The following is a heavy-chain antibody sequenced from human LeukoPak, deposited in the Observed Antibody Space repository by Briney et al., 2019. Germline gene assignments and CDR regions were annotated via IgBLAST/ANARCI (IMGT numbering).Heavy chain of an antibody. J-gene: IGHJ4*02. Sequence: GGSPRLSCAASGFTFTGYWMHWGRQAPGEGLWWVSRINEDGSIITYADSVKGRFTISRDNAKNTLYLQMNSLRAEDTAVYYCVRDLILVWTPGDDFDYWGQGTLVTVSS. V-gene: IGHV3-74*01. CDR3: VRDLILVWTPGDDFDY. CDR1: GFTFTGYW. D-gene: IGHD2-8*01. CDR2: INEDGSII.